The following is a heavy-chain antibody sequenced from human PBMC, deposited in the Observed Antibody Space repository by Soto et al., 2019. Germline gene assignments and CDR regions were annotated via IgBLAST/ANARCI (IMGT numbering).Heavy chain of an antibody. Sequence: QVQLVQSGAEVKKPGSSVKVSCKASGGTFSSYAISWVRQAPGQGLEWMGGIIPIFGTANYAQKFQGRVTITADESTSTAYMELSSLRSESTAVYYCARDQGHIAAAGIIWFDPWGQGTLFTVSS. D-gene: IGHD6-13*01. J-gene: IGHJ5*02. CDR1: GGTFSSYA. V-gene: IGHV1-69*12. CDR3: ARDQGHIAAAGIIWFDP. CDR2: IIPIFGTA.